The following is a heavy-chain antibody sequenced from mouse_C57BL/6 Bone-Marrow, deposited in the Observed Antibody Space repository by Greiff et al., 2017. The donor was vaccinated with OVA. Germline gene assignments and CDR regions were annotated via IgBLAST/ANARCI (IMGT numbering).Heavy chain of an antibody. D-gene: IGHD1-1*01. CDR1: GYSFTSYY. Sequence: VQRVESGPELVKPGASVKISCKASGYSFTSYYIHWVKQRPGQGLEWIGWIYPGSGNTKYNEKFKGKATLTADTSSSTAYMQLSSLTSEDSAVYYCAREGIYYYGSGYFDVWGTGTTVTVSS. V-gene: IGHV1-66*01. J-gene: IGHJ1*03. CDR3: AREGIYYYGSGYFDV. CDR2: IYPGSGNT.